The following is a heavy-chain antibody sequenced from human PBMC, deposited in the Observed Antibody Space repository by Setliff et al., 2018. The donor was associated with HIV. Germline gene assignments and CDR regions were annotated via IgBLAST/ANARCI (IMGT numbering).Heavy chain of an antibody. Sequence: ASVKVSCKASGYTLTTYAMHWVRQAPGQRLEWMGWVNVDNDNTKYSQKFQGRVTLTRDTSASTAYMELSGLRSDDTAMYFCARFPNPSQIVVVMPPDYWGQGTLVTVSS. CDR3: ARFPNPSQIVVVMPPDY. CDR1: GYTLTTYA. D-gene: IGHD3-22*01. V-gene: IGHV1-3*01. CDR2: VNVDNDNT. J-gene: IGHJ4*02.